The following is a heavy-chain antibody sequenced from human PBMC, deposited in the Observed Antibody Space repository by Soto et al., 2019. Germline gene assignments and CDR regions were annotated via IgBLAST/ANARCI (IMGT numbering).Heavy chain of an antibody. CDR2: IIPIFGTA. CDR1: GGTFSSYA. V-gene: IGHV1-69*06. D-gene: IGHD3-9*01. Sequence: SVKVSCKASGGTFSSYAISWVRQAPGQGLEWMGGIIPIFGTANYAQKFQGRVTITADKSTSTAYMELSSLRSEDTAVYYCARGRYFDWPNYYYYGMDVWGQGTTVTVS. CDR3: ARGRYFDWPNYYYYGMDV. J-gene: IGHJ6*02.